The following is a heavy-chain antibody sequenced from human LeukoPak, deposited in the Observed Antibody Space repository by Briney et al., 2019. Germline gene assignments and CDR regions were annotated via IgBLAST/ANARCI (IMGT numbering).Heavy chain of an antibody. Sequence: GGSLRLSCAGSGFTLSTYWMHWVRQAPGEGLVWVSRVSTDGTSTSHADSVQGRFTISRDNAKNTLYLQMYSLRAEDTAVYYCARGRGYFDYWGQGTLVTVSS. CDR2: VSTDGTST. CDR1: GFTLSTYW. V-gene: IGHV3-74*01. J-gene: IGHJ4*02. CDR3: ARGRGYFDY.